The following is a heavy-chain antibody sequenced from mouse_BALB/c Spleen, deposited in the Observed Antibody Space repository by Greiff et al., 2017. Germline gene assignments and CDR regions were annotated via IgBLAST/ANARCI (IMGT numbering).Heavy chain of an antibody. J-gene: IGHJ2*01. V-gene: IGHV1-39*01. D-gene: IGHD2-3*01. CDR3: TRGIYDGYPFDY. Sequence: VQLQQSGPELEKPGASVKISCKASGYSFTGYNMNWVKQSNGKSLEWIGNIDPYYGGTSYNQKFKGKATLTVDKPSSTAYMQLSSLTSEDSAVYYCTRGIYDGYPFDYWGQGTTLTVSS. CDR1: GYSFTGYN. CDR2: IDPYYGGT.